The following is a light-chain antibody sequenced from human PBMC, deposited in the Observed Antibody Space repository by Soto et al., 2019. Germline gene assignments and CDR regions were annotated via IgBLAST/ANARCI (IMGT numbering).Light chain of an antibody. CDR1: SSDVGSYNL. V-gene: IGLV2-23*01. CDR2: EGS. Sequence: QSALTQPASVSGSPGQSITISCTGTSSDVGSYNLVSWYQQHPGKAPKLMIYEGSKRPSGVSNRFSGSKSGNTASLTISGLQAEDEADYDCCSWGFGTGTKLTVL. J-gene: IGLJ1*01. CDR3: CSWG.